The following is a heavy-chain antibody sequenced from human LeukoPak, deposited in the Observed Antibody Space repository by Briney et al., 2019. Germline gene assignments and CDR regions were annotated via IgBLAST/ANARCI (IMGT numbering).Heavy chain of an antibody. CDR1: GFTFSNYW. CDR2: INIDGNKK. J-gene: IGHJ3*02. V-gene: IGHV3-7*03. Sequence: GGSLRLSCAASGFTFSNYWMTWVRQAPGRGLEWVANINIDGNKKDYVGSVKGRFTISRDNAKNSLYLQMISLRAEDTAVYYCATDKAIHAFDIWGQGTMVTVSS. CDR3: ATDKAIHAFDI.